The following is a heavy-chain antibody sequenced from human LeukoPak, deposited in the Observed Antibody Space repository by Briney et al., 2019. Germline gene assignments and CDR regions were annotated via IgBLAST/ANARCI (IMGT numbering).Heavy chain of an antibody. CDR2: ISAYNGNT. V-gene: IGHV1-18*04. J-gene: IGHJ4*02. D-gene: IGHD1-26*01. Sequence: GASVKVSCKASGYTFTGYYMHWVRQAPGQGLGWMGWISAYNGNTNYAQKLQGRVTMTTDTSTSTAYMELRSLRSDDTAVYYCARPDEEWELLLDYWGQGTLVTVSS. CDR3: ARPDEEWELLLDY. CDR1: GYTFTGYY.